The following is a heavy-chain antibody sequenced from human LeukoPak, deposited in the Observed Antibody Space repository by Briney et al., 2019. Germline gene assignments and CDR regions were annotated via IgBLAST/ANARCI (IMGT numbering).Heavy chain of an antibody. CDR1: DYSISSGYY. J-gene: IGHJ4*02. CDR2: IYHSGSA. D-gene: IGHD6-6*01. V-gene: IGHV4-38-2*02. Sequence: SETLSLTCTVSDYSISSGYYWGWIRQAPGKGLEWIGSIYHSGSAYYNPSLKSRVTISVDTSKNQFSLNLRSVTAADTAVYYCTRERDNSSDYWGQGTLVTVSS. CDR3: TRERDNSSDY.